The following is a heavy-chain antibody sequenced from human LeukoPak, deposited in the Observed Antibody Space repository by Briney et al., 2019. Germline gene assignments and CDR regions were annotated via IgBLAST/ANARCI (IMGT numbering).Heavy chain of an antibody. J-gene: IGHJ5*02. D-gene: IGHD1-1*01. CDR1: GFTFSNYW. CDR3: VGDYKDR. V-gene: IGHV3-7*01. CDR2: IKKDGSEE. Sequence: GGSLRLSCATSGFTFSNYWMTWIRQAPGKGPEWVANIKKDGSEEFYGDSVKGRFSISRENAKNSLYLQMNSLRAEDTAIYYCVGDYKDRWGQGTLVTVSS.